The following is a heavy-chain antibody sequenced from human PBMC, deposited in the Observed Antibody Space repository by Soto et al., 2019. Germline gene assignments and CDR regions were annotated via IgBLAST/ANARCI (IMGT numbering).Heavy chain of an antibody. CDR1: GYTFRSYG. D-gene: IGHD3-9*01. J-gene: IGHJ5*02. CDR2: INAENGDT. CDR3: ARAGLKYLRWFDP. Sequence: ASVKVTCKASGYTFRSYGIQWVRQAPGQSLELMGWINAENGDTKYSQNFQDRVTITRDTSANTVYMELSSLTTEDTAVYYCARAGLKYLRWFDPWGQGSLVTSPQ. V-gene: IGHV1-3*01.